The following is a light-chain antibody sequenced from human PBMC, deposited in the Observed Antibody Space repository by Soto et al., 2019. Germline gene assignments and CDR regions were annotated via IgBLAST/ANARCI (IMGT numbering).Light chain of an antibody. V-gene: IGKV3-11*01. CDR2: DAT. CDR3: QQRINWPLT. J-gene: IGKJ4*01. CDR1: QSVSSY. Sequence: EIVLTQSPATLSLSPGERATPSCRASQSVSSYLAWYQQKPGQAPRLLISDATNRATGIPARFSGSGSGTDFTLTIDSLEPEDFAVYYCQQRINWPLTFGGGTKVDIK.